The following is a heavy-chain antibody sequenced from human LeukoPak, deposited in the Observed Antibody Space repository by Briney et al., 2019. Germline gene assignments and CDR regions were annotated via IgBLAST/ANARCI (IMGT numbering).Heavy chain of an antibody. Sequence: GGSLRLSCAASGFTVSSNYMSWVRQAPGKGLEWVSVIYSGGSTYYADSVKGRFTISRDNSKNTLYLQMNSLRAEDTAVYYCARSIAVAGTAGGFDYWGQGTLVTVSS. J-gene: IGHJ4*02. CDR1: GFTVSSNY. D-gene: IGHD6-19*01. V-gene: IGHV3-53*01. CDR3: ARSIAVAGTAGGFDY. CDR2: IYSGGST.